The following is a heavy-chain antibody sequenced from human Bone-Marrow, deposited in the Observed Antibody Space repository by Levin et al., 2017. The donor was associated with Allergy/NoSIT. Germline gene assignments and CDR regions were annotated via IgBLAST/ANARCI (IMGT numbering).Heavy chain of an antibody. CDR1: GGTFSSYA. Sequence: SVKVSCKASGGTFSSYAISWVRQAPGQGLEWMGRIIPILGIANYAQKFQGRVTITADKSTSTAYMELSSLRSEDTAVYYCARDVDIVVVVAAHDAFDIWGQGTMVTVSS. J-gene: IGHJ3*02. D-gene: IGHD2-15*01. CDR3: ARDVDIVVVVAAHDAFDI. CDR2: IIPILGIA. V-gene: IGHV1-69*04.